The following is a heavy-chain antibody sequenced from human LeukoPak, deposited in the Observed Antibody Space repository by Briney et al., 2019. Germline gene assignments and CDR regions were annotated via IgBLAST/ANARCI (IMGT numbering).Heavy chain of an antibody. Sequence: ASVKVSCKASGYTFTSYGISWVRQAPGQGLEWMGWISAYNGNTNYAQKLQGRVTMTTDTSTSTAYMELRSLRSDDTAVYYCARVRMITFGGVIVIDYYYYYYMDVWGKGTTVTVSS. D-gene: IGHD3-16*02. V-gene: IGHV1-18*01. CDR2: ISAYNGNT. J-gene: IGHJ6*03. CDR3: ARVRMITFGGVIVIDYYYYYYMDV. CDR1: GYTFTSYG.